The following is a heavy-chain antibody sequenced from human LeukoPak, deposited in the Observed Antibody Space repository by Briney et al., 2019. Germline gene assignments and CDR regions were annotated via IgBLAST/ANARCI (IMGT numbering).Heavy chain of an antibody. CDR2: ISYDGNNK. J-gene: IGHJ4*02. CDR1: GFTFSSYA. V-gene: IGHV3-30-3*01. D-gene: IGHD2-15*01. Sequence: GGSLRLSCAASGFTFSSYAMHWVRQAPGKGLEWVAVISYDGNNKYYADSVKGRFTISRDNSKNTLYLQMNSLRAEDTAVYYCAKDLLRRPREAPVGAAFDYWGQGTLVTVSS. CDR3: AKDLLRRPREAPVGAAFDY.